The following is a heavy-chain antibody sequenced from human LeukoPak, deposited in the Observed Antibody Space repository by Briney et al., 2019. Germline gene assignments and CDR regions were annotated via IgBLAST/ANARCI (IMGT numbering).Heavy chain of an antibody. CDR3: ARLEPPLYGSRSYYDY. CDR2: IYLGDSDT. J-gene: IGHJ4*02. CDR1: GYSFTTYW. Sequence: GESLKISCQVSGYSFTTYWIGWVRQMPGKGLEWMGIIYLGDSDTRYSPSFQGQVTISADKSISTAYLQWSSLKASDTAMYYCARLEPPLYGSRSYYDYWGQGTLVTVSS. V-gene: IGHV5-51*01. D-gene: IGHD3-10*01.